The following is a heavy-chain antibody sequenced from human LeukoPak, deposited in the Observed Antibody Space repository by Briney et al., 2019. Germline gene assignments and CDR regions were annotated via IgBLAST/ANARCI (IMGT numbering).Heavy chain of an antibody. J-gene: IGHJ2*01. CDR3: ARVLEGSSGQHWYFDL. D-gene: IGHD6-25*01. CDR2: INHSGST. V-gene: IGHV4-34*01. CDR1: GGSFSGYY. Sequence: SETLSLTCAVYGGSFSGYYWSWIRQPPGKGLEWIGEINHSGSTNYNPTLKSRVTISVDTSKNQFSLRLSSVTAADTAVYYCARVLEGSSGQHWYFDLWGRGTLVTVSS.